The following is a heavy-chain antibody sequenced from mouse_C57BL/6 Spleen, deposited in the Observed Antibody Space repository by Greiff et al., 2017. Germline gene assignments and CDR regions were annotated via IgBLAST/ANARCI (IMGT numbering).Heavy chain of an antibody. CDR3: ARFSTTVVAPLDY. D-gene: IGHD1-1*01. J-gene: IGHJ4*01. CDR2: INPNNGGT. CDR1: GYTFTDYN. Sequence: VQLQQSGPELVKPGASVKMSCKASGYTFTDYNMHWVKQSHGKSLEWIGYINPNNGGTSYNQKFKGKATLTVNKSSSTAYMELRSLTSEDSAVYYCARFSTTVVAPLDYWGQGTSVTVSS. V-gene: IGHV1-22*01.